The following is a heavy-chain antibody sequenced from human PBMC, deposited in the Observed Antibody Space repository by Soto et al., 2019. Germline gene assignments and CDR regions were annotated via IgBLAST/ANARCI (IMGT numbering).Heavy chain of an antibody. CDR1: GGSISSYY. D-gene: IGHD6-6*01. Sequence: PSETLSLTCTVSGGSISSYYWGWIRQPPGKGLEWIGYIYYSGSTNYNPSLKSRVTISVDTSKNQFSLKLSSVTAADTAVYYCARGGIAARNWFDPWGQGTLVTVSS. V-gene: IGHV4-59*01. CDR3: ARGGIAARNWFDP. J-gene: IGHJ5*02. CDR2: IYYSGST.